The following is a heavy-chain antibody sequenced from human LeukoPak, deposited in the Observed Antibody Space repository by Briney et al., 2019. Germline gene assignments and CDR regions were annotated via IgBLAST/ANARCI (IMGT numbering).Heavy chain of an antibody. Sequence: GGSLRLSCAASGFTFSSYDMYWVRQATGKGLEWVSAIDAGGDTYYPDSVKGRFTISRENAKKSLYLQMNSLRAGDTAVYYCARGEFAWIQGSYGMNVWGQGTTVTVSS. CDR1: GFTFSSYD. J-gene: IGHJ6*02. CDR3: ARGEFAWIQGSYGMNV. CDR2: IDAGGDT. V-gene: IGHV3-13*01. D-gene: IGHD5-18*01.